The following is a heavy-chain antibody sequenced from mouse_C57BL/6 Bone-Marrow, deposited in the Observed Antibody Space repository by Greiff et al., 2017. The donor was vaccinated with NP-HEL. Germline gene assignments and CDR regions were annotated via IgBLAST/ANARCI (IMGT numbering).Heavy chain of an antibody. CDR3: ARRGYYGSSYRYYAMDY. Sequence: QVQLQQSGAELVRPGTSVKMSCKASGYTFTNYWIGWAKQRPGHGLEWIGDIYPGGGYTNYNEKFKGKATLTADKSSSTAYMQCSSLTSEDSAIYYCARRGYYGSSYRYYAMDYWGQGTSVTVSS. J-gene: IGHJ4*01. V-gene: IGHV1-63*01. CDR2: IYPGGGYT. D-gene: IGHD1-1*01. CDR1: GYTFTNYW.